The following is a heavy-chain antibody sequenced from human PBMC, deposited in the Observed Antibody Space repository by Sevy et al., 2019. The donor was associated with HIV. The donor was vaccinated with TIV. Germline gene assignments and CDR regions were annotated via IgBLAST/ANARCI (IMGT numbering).Heavy chain of an antibody. D-gene: IGHD6-13*01. J-gene: IGHJ3*02. Sequence: ASVKVSCKASGYTFTTYYMHWVRQAPGQGLEWMGLINPSGGSTSYAQEFQGRVTMTRDTSTSTVYMELSSLRSEDTAVYYCARDHAVIGRSWYGAFDIWGQVTMVTVSS. V-gene: IGHV1-46*01. CDR1: GYTFTTYY. CDR2: INPSGGST. CDR3: ARDHAVIGRSWYGAFDI.